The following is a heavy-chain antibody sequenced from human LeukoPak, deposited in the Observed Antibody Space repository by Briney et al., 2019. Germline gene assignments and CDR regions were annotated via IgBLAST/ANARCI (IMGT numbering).Heavy chain of an antibody. Sequence: PGGSLRLSCAASGFTFSSYAMSWVRQAPGKGLEWVSAISGSGGSTYYADSVKGRFTISRDNSKNTLYLQMNSLRAEDTAVYYCAKPQWVVVVVSDAFDIWGQGTMVTVSS. CDR2: ISGSGGST. V-gene: IGHV3-23*01. CDR3: AKPQWVVVVVSDAFDI. CDR1: GFTFSSYA. J-gene: IGHJ3*02. D-gene: IGHD3-22*01.